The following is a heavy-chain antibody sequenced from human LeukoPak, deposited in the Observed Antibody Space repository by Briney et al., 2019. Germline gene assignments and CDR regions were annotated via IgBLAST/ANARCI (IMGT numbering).Heavy chain of an antibody. J-gene: IGHJ4*02. Sequence: GGSLRLSCAASGFTFSSYSMNWVRQAPGKGLEWVSSISGSSSYIYYADSVKGRFTISRDNAKNSLYLQMNSLRAEDTAVYYCARDWSGYWSLNYWGQGTLVTVSS. D-gene: IGHD3-3*01. CDR1: GFTFSSYS. CDR3: ARDWSGYWSLNY. CDR2: ISGSSSYI. V-gene: IGHV3-21*01.